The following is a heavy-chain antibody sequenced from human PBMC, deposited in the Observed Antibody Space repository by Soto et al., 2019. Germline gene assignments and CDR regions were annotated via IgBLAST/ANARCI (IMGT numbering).Heavy chain of an antibody. V-gene: IGHV3-74*01. CDR2: ITEDGSGT. J-gene: IGHJ4*02. D-gene: IGHD2-8*01. Sequence: GGSLRLSCVTSGFTFSSYPIHWVRQAPGKGPVWVSRITEDGSGTTYADSVKGRFTVTRDNAKNTMYLQMSGLGAEDTAVYHCVRGTNGWRGMDYWGQGTLVTVSS. CDR1: GFTFSSYP. CDR3: VRGTNGWRGMDY.